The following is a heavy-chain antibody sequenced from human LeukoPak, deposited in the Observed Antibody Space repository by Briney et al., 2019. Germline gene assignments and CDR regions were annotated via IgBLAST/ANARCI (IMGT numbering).Heavy chain of an antibody. D-gene: IGHD2-2*01. CDR3: ARDLFCSSTSCYDY. Sequence: LRLSCAASGFTFSSSAMSWVRQPPGKGLEWIGYIYHSGSTYYNPSLKSRVTISVDRSKNQFSLKLSSVTAADTAVYYCARDLFCSSTSCYDYWGQGTLVTVSS. V-gene: IGHV4-30-2*01. J-gene: IGHJ4*02. CDR2: IYHSGST. CDR1: GFTFSSSA.